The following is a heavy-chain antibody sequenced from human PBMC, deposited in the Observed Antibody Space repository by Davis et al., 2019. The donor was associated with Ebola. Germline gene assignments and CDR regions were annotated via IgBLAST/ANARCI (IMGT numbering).Heavy chain of an antibody. CDR3: ARRVEMTIGGIYNWLDP. CDR2: IYYSGIT. V-gene: IGHV4-59*08. Sequence: PSETLSLTCTVSGVSISTHYWNWIRQPPGKGLEWIGYIYYSGITNYNPSLKSRVTMSVDTSKNQFSLKLSSVTAADTAVYYCARRVEMTIGGIYNWLDPWGQGTLVTVSS. J-gene: IGHJ5*02. D-gene: IGHD4/OR15-4a*01. CDR1: GVSISTHY.